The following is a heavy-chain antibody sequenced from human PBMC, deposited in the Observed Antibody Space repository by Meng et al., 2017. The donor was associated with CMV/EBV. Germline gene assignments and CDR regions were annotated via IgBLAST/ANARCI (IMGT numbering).Heavy chain of an antibody. D-gene: IGHD4-17*01. V-gene: IGHV3-30-3*01. CDR1: GFTFSSYA. CDR2: ISYDGSNK. J-gene: IGHJ4*02. Sequence: VQLVEAGGGVVQPGRSLRLSCAASGFTFSSYAMHWVRQAPGKGLEWVAVISYDGSNKYYADSVKGRFTISRDNSKNTLYLQMNSLRAEDTAVYYCARDLEDGAPPIPGYWGQGTLVTASS. CDR3: ARDLEDGAPPIPGY.